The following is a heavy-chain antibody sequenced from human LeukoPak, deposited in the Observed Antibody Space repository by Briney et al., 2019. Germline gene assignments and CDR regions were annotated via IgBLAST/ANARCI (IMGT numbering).Heavy chain of an antibody. Sequence: PGRSLRLSCAASGFTFDDYAMHWVRQAPRKGLEWVSGISWNSGSIGYADSVKGRFTISRDNAKNSLYLQMNSLRAEDMALYYCAKASGSSGLDAFDIWGQGTMVTVSS. CDR1: GFTFDDYA. CDR2: ISWNSGSI. D-gene: IGHD1-26*01. V-gene: IGHV3-9*03. J-gene: IGHJ3*02. CDR3: AKASGSSGLDAFDI.